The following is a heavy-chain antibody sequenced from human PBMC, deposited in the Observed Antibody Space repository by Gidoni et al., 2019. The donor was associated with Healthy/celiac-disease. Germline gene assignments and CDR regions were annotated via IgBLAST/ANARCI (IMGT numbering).Heavy chain of an antibody. CDR3: ARHGRGYSYVRGMDV. Sequence: EVHLVQSGAGVKKPGESLGISCEGSGYSFTSYWISWVRQRPGKGLEWMGRIDPSDSYTNYSPSFQGHVTISADKSISTAYLQRSSLKASDTAMYYCARHGRGYSYVRGMDVWGQGTTVTVSS. V-gene: IGHV5-10-1*03. CDR2: IDPSDSYT. D-gene: IGHD5-18*01. CDR1: GYSFTSYW. J-gene: IGHJ6*02.